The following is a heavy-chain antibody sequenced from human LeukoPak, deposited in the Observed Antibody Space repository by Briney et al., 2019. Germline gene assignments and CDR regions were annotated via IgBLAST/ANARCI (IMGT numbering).Heavy chain of an antibody. J-gene: IGHJ4*02. CDR1: GITLSNYG. Sequence: GGSLRLSCGVSGITLSNYGMSWVRQAPGKGLEWVSTITGSGGTTYYADSVKGRFTISRDNSKNTLYLQMNSLRAEDTAVYYCAKLGLKLGGDYWGQGTLVTVSS. CDR2: ITGSGGTT. D-gene: IGHD3-16*01. V-gene: IGHV3-23*01. CDR3: AKLGLKLGGDY.